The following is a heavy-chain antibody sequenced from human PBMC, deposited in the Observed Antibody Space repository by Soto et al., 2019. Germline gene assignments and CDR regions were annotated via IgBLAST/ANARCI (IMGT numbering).Heavy chain of an antibody. CDR3: ARRGEGRDGYNGDI. D-gene: IGHD5-12*01. Sequence: GGSVKVCSKASGGPFSSYAISLVRQAPGQGLEWMGGIIPIFGTANYSQKFHGRVTITADKSTSTAYMELSSLRSEDTAVYYCARRGEGRDGYNGDIWGKGKMVTVSS. V-gene: IGHV1-69*06. J-gene: IGHJ3*02. CDR2: IIPIFGTA. CDR1: GGPFSSYA.